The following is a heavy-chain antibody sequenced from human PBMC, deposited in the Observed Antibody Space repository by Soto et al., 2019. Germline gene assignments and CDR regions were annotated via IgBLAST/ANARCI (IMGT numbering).Heavy chain of an antibody. CDR2: IKPSGGST. V-gene: IGHV1-46*01. CDR3: ARVEGYSADERD. J-gene: IGHJ4*02. CDR1: GYIFTSYW. Sequence: QVQLVQSGAEVKRPGDSVTVSCKTSGYIFTSYWMHWVRQAPGQGLEWMGLIKPSGGSTTYAQKFQGRVTMTRDTPTSTVYMELRSLKSEDTAVYYCARVEGYSADERDWGQGTLVTVSS. D-gene: IGHD5-12*01.